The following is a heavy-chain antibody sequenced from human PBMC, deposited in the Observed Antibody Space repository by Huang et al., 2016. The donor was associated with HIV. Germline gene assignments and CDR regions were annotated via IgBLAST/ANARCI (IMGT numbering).Heavy chain of an antibody. CDR2: IVPLFSVT. V-gene: IGHV1-69*10. Sequence: VQLVQSGAEVKRPGTSVKISCKASGGSFNSLAFNWVRQAAGQGLQYSGGIVPLFSVTNYAEKFRGRLTISADKSTSTVFMELRGLTSEDTAVFFCAREGQTWYGKPIAAFEIWGQGTTVIVSP. D-gene: IGHD6-13*01. CDR1: GGSFNSLA. J-gene: IGHJ3*02. CDR3: AREGQTWYGKPIAAFEI.